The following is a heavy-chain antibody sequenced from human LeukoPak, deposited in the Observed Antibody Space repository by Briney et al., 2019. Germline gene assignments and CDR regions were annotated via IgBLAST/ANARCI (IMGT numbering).Heavy chain of an antibody. CDR1: GYTFTSYD. Sequence: ASVKVSCKASGYTFTSYDINWVRRAPGQGLEWMGGIIPIFGKANYAQKFQGRVTMTADESTSTAYMELSSLRSEDTAVYYCARVAGGRYCSSTSCYMRGWFDPWGQGTLVTVSS. CDR2: IIPIFGKA. J-gene: IGHJ5*02. D-gene: IGHD2-2*02. CDR3: ARVAGGRYCSSTSCYMRGWFDP. V-gene: IGHV1-69*13.